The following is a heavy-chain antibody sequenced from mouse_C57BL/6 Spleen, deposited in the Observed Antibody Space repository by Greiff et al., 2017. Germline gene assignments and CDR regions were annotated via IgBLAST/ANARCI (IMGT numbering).Heavy chain of an antibody. J-gene: IGHJ4*01. CDR1: GYTFTNYW. CDR2: IYPGGGYT. V-gene: IGHV1-63*01. Sequence: QVQLQQSGAELVRPGTSVKMSCKASGYTFTNYWIGWAKQRPGHGLEWIGDIYPGGGYTNYNEKFKGKATLTADKSSSTAYMQFSSLTSEDSAIYYCAREGITTAPMDYWGQGTSVTVSS. CDR3: AREGITTAPMDY. D-gene: IGHD1-2*01.